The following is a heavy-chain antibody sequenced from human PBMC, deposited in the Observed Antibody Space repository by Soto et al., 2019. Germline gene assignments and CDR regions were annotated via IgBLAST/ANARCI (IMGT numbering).Heavy chain of an antibody. D-gene: IGHD5-12*01. CDR3: ARDRASRGYDNYYYYYMDV. V-gene: IGHV4-59*01. CDR2: IYYSGST. J-gene: IGHJ6*03. CDR1: GGSISSYY. Sequence: QVQLQESGPGLVKPSETLSLTCTVSGGSISSYYWSWIRQPPWKGLEWIGYIYYSGSTNSNPTLKSRVTISVDTSKQQFSLKLSSVTAADTAVYYCARDRASRGYDNYYYYYMDVWGKWTTVTVSS.